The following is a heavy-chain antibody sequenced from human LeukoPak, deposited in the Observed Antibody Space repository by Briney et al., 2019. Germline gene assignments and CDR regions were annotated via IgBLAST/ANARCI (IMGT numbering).Heavy chain of an antibody. CDR1: GFTFSSSG. Sequence: GGTLRLSCAASGFTFSSSGMIWVRQAPGKGLEWVSAISGSGDRTYHADSVKGRFTISRDNAKNSLYLQLNSLRAEDTAVYYCARDTYGSGSYYNAPLDYWGQGTLVTVSS. CDR2: ISGSGDRT. J-gene: IGHJ4*02. D-gene: IGHD3-10*01. V-gene: IGHV3-23*01. CDR3: ARDTYGSGSYYNAPLDY.